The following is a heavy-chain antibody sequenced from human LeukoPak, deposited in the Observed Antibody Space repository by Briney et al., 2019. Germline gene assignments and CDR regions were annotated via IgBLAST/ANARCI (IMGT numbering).Heavy chain of an antibody. CDR3: AKDILLWFGNDY. D-gene: IGHD3-10*01. V-gene: IGHV3-23*01. CDR2: ISGSGGST. Sequence: GGSLRLSCAASGLTLSSYAMSWVRQAPGKGLEWVSAISGSGGSTYYADSVKGRFTISRDNSKNTLYLQMNSLRAEDTAVYYCAKDILLWFGNDYWGQGPLVTVSS. CDR1: GLTLSSYA. J-gene: IGHJ4*02.